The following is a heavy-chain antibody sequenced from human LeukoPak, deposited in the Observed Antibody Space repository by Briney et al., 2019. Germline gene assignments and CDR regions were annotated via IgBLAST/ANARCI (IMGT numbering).Heavy chain of an antibody. CDR3: ARDGELDTPDY. CDR2: INPNSGGT. CDR1: GYTFTGYY. D-gene: IGHD1-1*01. V-gene: IGHV1-2*02. J-gene: IGHJ4*02. Sequence: ASVKVSCKASGYTFTGYYMHWMRQAPGQGLEWMGWINPNSGGTNYAQEFQGRVTMTRDTSISTAYMELSRLRSDDTAVYYCARDGELDTPDYWGQGTLVTVSS.